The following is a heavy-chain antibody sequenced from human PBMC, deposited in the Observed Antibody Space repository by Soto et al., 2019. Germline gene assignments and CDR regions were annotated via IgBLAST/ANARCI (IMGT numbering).Heavy chain of an antibody. CDR3: ARHKDAGSDRGGMDV. Sequence: QVQLQESGPGLVKPSETLSLTCTVSGGSISNFYWTWIRQPPGKGLEWIGNVHYSGNTNYSPSLKSRVTTSVDTAKNQLPLNLRSVTAADTAVYYCARHKDAGSDRGGMDVWGQGTTVIVSS. J-gene: IGHJ6*02. CDR1: GGSISNFY. V-gene: IGHV4-59*08. CDR2: VHYSGNT. D-gene: IGHD6-25*01.